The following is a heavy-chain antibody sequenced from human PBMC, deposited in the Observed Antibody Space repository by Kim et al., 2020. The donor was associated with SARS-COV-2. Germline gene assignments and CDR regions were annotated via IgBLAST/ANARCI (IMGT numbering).Heavy chain of an antibody. V-gene: IGHV3-48*02. CDR3: ARDSITIFGVVIIPYYYGMDV. D-gene: IGHD3-3*01. Sequence: GGSLRLSCAASGFTFSSYSMNWVRQAPGKGLEWVSYISSSSSTIYYADSVKGRFTISRDNAKNSLYLQMNSLRDEDTAVYYCARDSITIFGVVIIPYYYGMDVWGQGTTVTVSS. J-gene: IGHJ6*02. CDR1: GFTFSSYS. CDR2: ISSSSSTI.